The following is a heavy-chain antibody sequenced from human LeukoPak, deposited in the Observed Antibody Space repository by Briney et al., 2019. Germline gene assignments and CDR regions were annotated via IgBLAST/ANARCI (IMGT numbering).Heavy chain of an antibody. CDR1: GFTFSTYA. D-gene: IGHD4-11*01. Sequence: GGSLRLSCVASGFTFSTYAMNWVRQAPGKGLEWVAVISYDGRQNYYADSVKGRFTISRDNSKNTLYLQMNSPGAEDTALYYCARDNWRDYLADALDIWGQGTMVTVSS. J-gene: IGHJ3*02. CDR3: ARDNWRDYLADALDI. CDR2: ISYDGRQN. V-gene: IGHV3-30*04.